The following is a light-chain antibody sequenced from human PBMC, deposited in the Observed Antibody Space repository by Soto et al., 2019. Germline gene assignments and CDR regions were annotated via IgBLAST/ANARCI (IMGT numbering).Light chain of an antibody. J-gene: IGLJ2*01. V-gene: IGLV2-14*01. CDR2: DVS. CDR1: SSDVGGYNY. CDR3: SSYTSSSPRVV. Sequence: QSALTQPASVSGSPGQSITISCTGTSSDVGGYNYVSWYQQHPGKAPKLMIYDVSNRPSGVSNRFSGSKSGNTASLTISGLQAEDEADYYCSSYTSSSPRVVFGGGPKLTVL.